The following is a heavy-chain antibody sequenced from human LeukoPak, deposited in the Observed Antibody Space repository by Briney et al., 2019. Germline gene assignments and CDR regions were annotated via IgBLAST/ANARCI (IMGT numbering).Heavy chain of an antibody. D-gene: IGHD2-15*01. CDR2: IYQSGST. Sequence: PSETLSLTCTVSGYSIRNGYNWGWIRLSPGKGLEWLGSIYQSGSTYDNPSLKSRVTISVDTSKNQFSLKLSSVTAADTAVYYCARVVVAAAWSYYYYYMDVWGKGTTVTVSS. CDR1: GYSIRNGYN. CDR3: ARVVVAAAWSYYYYYMDV. J-gene: IGHJ6*03. V-gene: IGHV4-38-2*02.